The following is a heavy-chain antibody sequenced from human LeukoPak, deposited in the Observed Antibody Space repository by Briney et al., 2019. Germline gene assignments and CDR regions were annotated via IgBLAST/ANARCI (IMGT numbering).Heavy chain of an antibody. J-gene: IGHJ4*02. D-gene: IGHD2-21*02. CDR3: ARGWLAETTVVTPYNY. CDR1: GGTFSSYA. CDR2: IIPIFRTP. V-gene: IGHV1-69*13. Sequence: ASVKVSCKASGGTFSSYAISWVRQAPGQGLEWMGGIIPIFRTPNYAQKFQGRVKITAVESMSTAYMELSSLRSEDTAVYYCARGWLAETTVVTPYNYWGQGTLVTVSS.